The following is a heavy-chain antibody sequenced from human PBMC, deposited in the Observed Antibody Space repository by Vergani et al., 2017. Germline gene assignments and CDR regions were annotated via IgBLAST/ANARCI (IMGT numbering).Heavy chain of an antibody. CDR1: GFTFSDHY. CDR2: TRNKANSYTT. CDR3: ARLGYCSSTTCRQAFDI. D-gene: IGHD2-2*01. J-gene: IGHJ3*02. V-gene: IGHV3-72*01. Sequence: EVQLVESGGGLVQPGGSLRLSCAASGFTFSDHYMDWVRQAPGKGLEWVGRTRNKANSYTTEYAASVKGRFTISRDDSKNSLYLQMNSLKIEDTAVYYCARLGYCSSTTCRQAFDIWGQGTMVTVS.